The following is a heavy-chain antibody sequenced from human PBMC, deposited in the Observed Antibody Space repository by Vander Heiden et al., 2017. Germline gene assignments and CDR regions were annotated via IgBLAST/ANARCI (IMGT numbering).Heavy chain of an antibody. CDR3: ARLPRTVTILNYYYYYGMDV. CDR2: IYYSGST. D-gene: IGHD4-4*01. Sequence: QPQLQDVGPGLVKPTETLSLTGTVSGGYVSSISYCWGRIRQPPGKGLESIGSIYYSGSTYYNPSLKSRVTISVDTSKNQFSLKLSSVTAADTAVYYCARLPRTVTILNYYYYYGMDVWGQGTTVTVSS. J-gene: IGHJ6*02. CDR1: GGYVSSISYC. V-gene: IGHV4-39*01.